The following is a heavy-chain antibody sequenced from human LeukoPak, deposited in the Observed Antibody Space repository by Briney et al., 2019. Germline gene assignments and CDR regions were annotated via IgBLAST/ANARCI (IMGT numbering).Heavy chain of an antibody. D-gene: IGHD6-13*01. J-gene: IGHJ3*02. CDR2: ISRSSSTI. V-gene: IGHV3-48*01. CDR1: RFSFSAYP. Sequence: GGSLRLSCEASRFSFSAYPMNWVRHAPGKGLEWVSYISRSSSTIYYADSMKGRFTISRDNAKNSLYLQMNSLRAEDTAVYYCAKGYSSSWYPYDAFDIWGQGTMVTVSS. CDR3: AKGYSSSWYPYDAFDI.